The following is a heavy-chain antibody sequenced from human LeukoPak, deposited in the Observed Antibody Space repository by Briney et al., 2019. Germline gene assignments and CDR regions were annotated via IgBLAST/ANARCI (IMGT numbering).Heavy chain of an antibody. D-gene: IGHD2/OR15-2a*01. J-gene: IGHJ4*02. CDR1: GFTFYSFW. CDR2: IKQDESEK. CDR3: ARVARGSTYYFPLDY. Sequence: GGSLRLPCAASGFTFYSFWMTWVHQAPGEGLEWVANIKQDESEKYYVESVKGRFTISRDNAKNSLYLQMNSLRADDTAVYYCARVARGSTYYFPLDYWGQGTLVTVSS. V-gene: IGHV3-7*01.